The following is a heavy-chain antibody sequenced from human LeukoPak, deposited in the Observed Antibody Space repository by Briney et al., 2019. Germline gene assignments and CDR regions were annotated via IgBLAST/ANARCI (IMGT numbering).Heavy chain of an antibody. D-gene: IGHD1/OR15-1a*01. V-gene: IGHV6-1*01. Sequence: QTLALTCAISGDILSSKSAACNWIRQSPSSGIEWLGRIYYRSKSASGYAESVKSRLNIRPDTSKNQFSLQLRYVTPDDTAVYYCARSQTGGTFDFWGQGALVTVSS. CDR2: IYYRSKSAS. CDR1: GDILSSKSAA. J-gene: IGHJ4*02. CDR3: ARSQTGGTFDF.